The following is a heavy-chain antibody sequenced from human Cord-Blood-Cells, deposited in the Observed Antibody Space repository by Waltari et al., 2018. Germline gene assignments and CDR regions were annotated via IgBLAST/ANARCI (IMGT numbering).Heavy chain of an antibody. CDR1: GFSLSNARMG. D-gene: IGHD6-13*01. V-gene: IGHV2-26*01. CDR2: IFSNDEK. Sequence: QVTLKESGPVLVKPTETLTLTCTVSGFSLSNARMGVSWSRQPPGKALEWLAHIFSNDEKSYSTSLKSRLTISKDTSKSQVVLTMTNMDPVDTATYYCARIRIAAAGYWYFDLWGRGTLVTVSS. CDR3: ARIRIAAAGYWYFDL. J-gene: IGHJ2*01.